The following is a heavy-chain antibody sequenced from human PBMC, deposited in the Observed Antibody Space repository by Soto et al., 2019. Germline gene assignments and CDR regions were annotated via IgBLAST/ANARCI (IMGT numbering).Heavy chain of an antibody. V-gene: IGHV3-23*01. CDR1: GFTFSSYA. Sequence: EVQLLESGGGLVQPGGSLRLSCAASGFTFSSYAMSWVRQAPGKGLEWVSAISGSGGSTYYADSVKGRFTISRDNSKNMVYLQMNSLRAEDTAVYYCAKPPPFLEWLHQSFDYWGQGTLVTVSS. D-gene: IGHD3-3*01. J-gene: IGHJ4*02. CDR3: AKPPPFLEWLHQSFDY. CDR2: ISGSGGST.